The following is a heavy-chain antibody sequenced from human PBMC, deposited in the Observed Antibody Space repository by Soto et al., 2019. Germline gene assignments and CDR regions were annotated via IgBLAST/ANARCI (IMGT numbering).Heavy chain of an antibody. V-gene: IGHV1-69*13. Sequence: SVKVSCKASGGTFSSYAISWVRQAPGQGLEWMGGIIPIFGTANYAQKFQGRVTITADESTSTAYMELSSLRSEDTAVYYCARLLGSILDSGYYYYYYYGMDVWGQGTTVTVSS. CDR3: ARLLGSILDSGYYYYYYYGMDV. CDR2: IIPIFGTA. CDR1: GGTFSSYA. D-gene: IGHD3-22*01. J-gene: IGHJ6*02.